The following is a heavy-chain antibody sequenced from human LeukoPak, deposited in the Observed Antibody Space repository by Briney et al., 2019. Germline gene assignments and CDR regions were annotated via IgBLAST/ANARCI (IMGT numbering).Heavy chain of an antibody. D-gene: IGHD3-10*01. J-gene: IGHJ5*02. CDR1: GGSISSYY. V-gene: IGHV4-59*01. CDR3: ARDPDDFGGFDP. CDR2: IYYSGST. Sequence: SETLSLTCTVSGGSISSYYWSWIRPPPGKGLEWIGYIYYSGSTNYNPSLKSRVTISVDTSKNQFSLKLSSVTAADTAVYYCARDPDDFGGFDPWGQGTLVTVSS.